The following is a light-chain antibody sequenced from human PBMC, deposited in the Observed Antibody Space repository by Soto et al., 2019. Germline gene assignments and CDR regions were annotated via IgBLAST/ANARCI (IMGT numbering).Light chain of an antibody. CDR2: DAS. CDR3: LHHHNFPIT. V-gene: IGKV1-17*03. J-gene: IGKJ5*01. Sequence: DIQMTQSPSAMSASVGDRVTITCRASQGISNHLVWFQQKPGQVPKRLIYDASVLQAGVSSRFSGSGSGTDFTLTISNLQPEDFATYYCLHHHNFPITFGQGTRLEIK. CDR1: QGISNH.